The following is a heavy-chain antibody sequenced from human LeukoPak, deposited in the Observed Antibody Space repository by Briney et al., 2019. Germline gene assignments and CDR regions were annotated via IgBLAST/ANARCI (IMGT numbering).Heavy chain of an antibody. V-gene: IGHV3-48*03. CDR3: AREGDYDSSGYGFDY. CDR2: ISSSGSTI. J-gene: IGHJ4*02. CDR1: GFTSSSYE. Sequence: PGGSLRLSCAASGFTSSSYEMNWVRQAPGKGLEWVSYISSSGSTIYYADSVKGRFTISRDNAKNSLYLQMNSLRAEDTAVYYCAREGDYDSSGYGFDYWGQGTLVTVSS. D-gene: IGHD3-22*01.